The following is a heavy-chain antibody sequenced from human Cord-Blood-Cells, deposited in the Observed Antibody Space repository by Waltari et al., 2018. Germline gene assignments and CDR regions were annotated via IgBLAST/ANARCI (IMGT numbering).Heavy chain of an antibody. CDR3: ARGTRGGITIFGVVFDY. Sequence: QVQLVQSGAEVKKPGSSVKVSCKASGGTFSSYAISWVRQAPGQGLEWMGGCIPIFGTANYAQKFQGRVTITADESTSTAYMELSSLRSEDTAVYYCARGTRGGITIFGVVFDYWGQGTLVTVSS. V-gene: IGHV1-69*01. D-gene: IGHD3-3*01. J-gene: IGHJ4*02. CDR1: GGTFSSYA. CDR2: CIPIFGTA.